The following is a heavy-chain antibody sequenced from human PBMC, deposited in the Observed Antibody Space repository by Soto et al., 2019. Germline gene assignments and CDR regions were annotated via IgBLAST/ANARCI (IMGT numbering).Heavy chain of an antibody. Sequence: QVQLVQSGSEVKNPGSSVKVSCRASGGSLSSYPITWVRQAPGQGLEWMGRIIPIVGLTNYAQKFQGRVTITADKSTSTAYMELSSLRSDDTDIYYCARPTGGHDSGGNDMDVWGKGTTVIVSS. D-gene: IGHD2-8*02. V-gene: IGHV1-69*02. CDR1: GGSLSSYP. J-gene: IGHJ6*03. CDR3: ARPTGGHDSGGNDMDV. CDR2: IIPIVGLT.